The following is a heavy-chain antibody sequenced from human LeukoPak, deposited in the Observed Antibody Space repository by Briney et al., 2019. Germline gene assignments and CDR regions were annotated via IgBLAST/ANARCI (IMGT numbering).Heavy chain of an antibody. V-gene: IGHV4-59*01. CDR2: IYYSGST. CDR1: GGSISSYY. D-gene: IGHD2-15*01. Sequence: SETLSLTCTVSGGSISSYYWSWIRQPPGKGLEWIGYIYYSGSTNYNPSLKSRVTISVDTSKNQFSLKLSSVTAADTAVYYCARGRCSGGSCYSDYWGQGTLVTVSS. J-gene: IGHJ4*02. CDR3: ARGRCSGGSCYSDY.